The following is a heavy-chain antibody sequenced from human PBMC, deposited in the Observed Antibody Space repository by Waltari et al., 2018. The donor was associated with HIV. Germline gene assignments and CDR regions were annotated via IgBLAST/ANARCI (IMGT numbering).Heavy chain of an antibody. V-gene: IGHV6-1*01. D-gene: IGHD6-6*01. CDR1: GASVSNYNAA. Sequence: QVQLQQSGPGLVKPSQTLPLTCAISGASVSNYNAAWNWVRQSPSRGLEWLGRTYYRSKWYTDYALSVNSRITINPDTSTNQFSLQLNSVTPEDTAVYYCARERGSSHYFDYWGQGTLVTVSS. J-gene: IGHJ4*02. CDR2: TYYRSKWYT. CDR3: ARERGSSHYFDY.